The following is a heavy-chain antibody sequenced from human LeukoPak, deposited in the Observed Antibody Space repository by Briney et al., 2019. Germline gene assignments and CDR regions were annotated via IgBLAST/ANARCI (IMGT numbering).Heavy chain of an antibody. CDR3: ARPTYYDFAFDI. V-gene: IGHV4-59*08. CDR1: GGSISNYY. Sequence: PSETLSLTCTVSGGSISNYYWSWIRQPPGKGLEWIGYIYYTGSTNYNPSLESRVTMSADTSNNHFSLKLTPVTAADAAVYYCARPTYYDFAFDIWGQGTMVTVSS. J-gene: IGHJ3*02. CDR2: IYYTGST. D-gene: IGHD3-22*01.